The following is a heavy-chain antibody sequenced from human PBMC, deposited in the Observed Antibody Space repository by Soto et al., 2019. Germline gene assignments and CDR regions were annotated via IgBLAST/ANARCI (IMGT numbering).Heavy chain of an antibody. CDR1: GGTFSSYT. D-gene: IGHD2-2*01. CDR3: ARGGVPAAYYYMDV. V-gene: IGHV1-69*02. J-gene: IGHJ6*03. Sequence: SVKVSWKASGGTFSSYTISWVRQAPGQGLEWMGRIIPILGIANYAQKFQGRVTITADKSTSTAYMELSSLRSEDTAVYYCARGGVPAAYYYMDVWGKGTTVTVSS. CDR2: IIPILGIA.